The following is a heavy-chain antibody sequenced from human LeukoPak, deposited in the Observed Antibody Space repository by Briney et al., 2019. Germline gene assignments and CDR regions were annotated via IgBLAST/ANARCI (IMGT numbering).Heavy chain of an antibody. CDR2: IYYSGST. CDR3: AREGSGYDLRPYYFDY. J-gene: IGHJ4*02. Sequence: SETLSLTCTVSGGSISSSSYYWGWIRQPPGKGLEWIGSIYYSGSTYYNPSLKSRVTISVDTSKNQFSLKLSSVTAADTAVYYCAREGSGYDLRPYYFDYWGQGTLVTVSS. D-gene: IGHD5-12*01. CDR1: GGSISSSSYY. V-gene: IGHV4-39*07.